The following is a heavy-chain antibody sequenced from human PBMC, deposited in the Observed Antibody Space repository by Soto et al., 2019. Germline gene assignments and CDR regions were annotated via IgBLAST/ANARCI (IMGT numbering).Heavy chain of an antibody. V-gene: IGHV4-39*01. CDR2: IYYSGST. Sequence: SETLSLTCTVSGGSISSSSYYWGWIRQPPGKGLEWIGSIYYSGSTYYNPSLKSRVTISVDTSKNQFSLKLSSVTAADTAVYYCARHTVYDSLDYWGQGTLVTVSS. D-gene: IGHD3-22*01. CDR1: GGSISSSSYY. CDR3: ARHTVYDSLDY. J-gene: IGHJ4*02.